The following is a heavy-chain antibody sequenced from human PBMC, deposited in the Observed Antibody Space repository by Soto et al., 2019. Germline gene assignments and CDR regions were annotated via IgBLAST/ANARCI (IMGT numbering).Heavy chain of an antibody. D-gene: IGHD3-10*01. V-gene: IGHV3-9*01. CDR2: ISWDSGTI. CDR3: ARDVWSRASGPPDS. CDR1: GFSFDYYA. J-gene: IGHJ4*02. Sequence: PGGSLRLSCAASGFSFDYYAMHWVRQAPGKGLEWVTGISWDSGTIGYADSVKGRFTISRDNAKNSLYLQMNSLRAEDTALYYCARDVWSRASGPPDSWGQGTLVTVS.